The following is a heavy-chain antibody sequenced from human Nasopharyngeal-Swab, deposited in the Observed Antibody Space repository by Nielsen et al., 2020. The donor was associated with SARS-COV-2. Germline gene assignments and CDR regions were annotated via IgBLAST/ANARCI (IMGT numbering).Heavy chain of an antibody. CDR1: GFSFSTYN. D-gene: IGHD3-9*01. CDR3: ARDGGLTGFNF. V-gene: IGHV3-21*01. Sequence: GESLKISCAASGFSFSTYNMNWVRQAPGKGLEWVSSITSIGGYIHYADSVKGHFTISRDDAKNSLYLQMNRLRVEDTAVYYCARDGGLTGFNFWGQGTLVTVSS. CDR2: ITSIGGYI. J-gene: IGHJ4*02.